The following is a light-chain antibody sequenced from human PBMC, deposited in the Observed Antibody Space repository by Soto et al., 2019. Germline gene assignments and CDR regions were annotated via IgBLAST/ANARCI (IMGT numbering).Light chain of an antibody. CDR2: AAS. V-gene: IGKV1-27*01. Sequence: DIQMTQSPSSLSASVGDRVTITCRASQGISNFLAWYQQKPGKVPKLLIYAASTLQSGVPSRFSGSGSGTDFTLTITSLQPEDVETYYCQKYNSAPWTFGQGTKVEIK. CDR1: QGISNF. J-gene: IGKJ1*01. CDR3: QKYNSAPWT.